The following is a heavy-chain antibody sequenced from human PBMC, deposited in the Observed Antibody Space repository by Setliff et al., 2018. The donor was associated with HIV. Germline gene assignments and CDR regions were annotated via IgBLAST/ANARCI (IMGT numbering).Heavy chain of an antibody. CDR2: ISTNNDNT. Sequence: ASVKVSCKASGYTFTRYGISWVRQAPGQGLEWMGWISTNNDNTNYAQKLQGRVTMTTDTSTSTAYMELRSLRSDDTAVYYCARHASTWYYDTSGPHFDYWGQGTPVTVSS. CDR3: ARHASTWYYDTSGPHFDY. CDR1: GYTFTRYG. D-gene: IGHD3-22*01. V-gene: IGHV1-18*01. J-gene: IGHJ4*02.